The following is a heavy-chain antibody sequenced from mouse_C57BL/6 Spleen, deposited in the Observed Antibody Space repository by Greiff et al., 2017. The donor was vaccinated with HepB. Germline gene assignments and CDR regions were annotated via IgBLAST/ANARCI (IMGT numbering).Heavy chain of an antibody. CDR1: GFTFTDYY. Sequence: EVNLVESGGGLVQPGASLRLSCAASGFTFTDYYMSWVRQPPGKAPEWLALIRNKANGSTTEYTASVKGRFTISRDNSQNILYLQMNTLRAEDSATYYCVKASYYDYDGRVFAYWGQGTLVTVSA. CDR3: VKASYYDYDGRVFAY. J-gene: IGHJ3*01. CDR2: IRNKANGSTT. D-gene: IGHD2-4*01. V-gene: IGHV7-4*01.